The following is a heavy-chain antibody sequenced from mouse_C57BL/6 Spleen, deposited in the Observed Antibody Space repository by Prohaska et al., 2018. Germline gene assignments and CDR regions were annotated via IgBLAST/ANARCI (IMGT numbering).Heavy chain of an antibody. CDR3: ARGCREFNY. Sequence: EVKLVESGGGLVQPGGSLSLSCAASGFTFTDYYMSWVRQPPGKALEWLGFIRNKANGYTTEYSASVKGRFTISRDNSQSIIYLQLNALRAEDSPTDYGARGCREFNYWGQGTTLPVSS. J-gene: IGHJ2*01. CDR2: IRNKANGYTT. V-gene: IGHV7-3*01. CDR1: GFTFTDYY. D-gene: IGHD3-3*01.